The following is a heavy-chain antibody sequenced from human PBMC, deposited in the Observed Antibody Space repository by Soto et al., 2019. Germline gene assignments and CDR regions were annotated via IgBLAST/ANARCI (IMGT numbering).Heavy chain of an antibody. V-gene: IGHV1-18*01. CDR2: ISAYNGNT. J-gene: IGHJ4*02. CDR3: AAFIWGSFRPDY. D-gene: IGHD3-16*02. CDR1: GYTFTSYH. Sequence: QVQLVQSGAEMKKPGASVKVSCKASGYTFTSYHITWVRQAPGQGLEWMGWISAYNGNTNYAQSDQGRVTMTTDTSTSTGYMELRSLRSDDTAVYYCAAFIWGSFRPDYWGQGTLVTVSS.